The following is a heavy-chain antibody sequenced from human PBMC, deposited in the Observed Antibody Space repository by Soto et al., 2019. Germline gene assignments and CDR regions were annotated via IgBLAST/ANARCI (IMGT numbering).Heavy chain of an antibody. D-gene: IGHD3-3*01. CDR2: ITNDGKSA. J-gene: IGHJ6*03. CDR3: ARDIWGGADF. V-gene: IGHV3-74*01. Sequence: VQLVESGGGLVQPGGSLRLSCAASGFTFSSYWMQWVRQTPGKGLVWVGRITNDGKSAYYADSVKGRFTISRDNAKNTLYLQMSGLSDDDTTVFYCARDIWGGADFWGKGNTV. CDR1: GFTFSSYW.